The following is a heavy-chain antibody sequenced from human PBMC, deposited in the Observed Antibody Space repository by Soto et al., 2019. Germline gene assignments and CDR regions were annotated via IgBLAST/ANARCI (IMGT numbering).Heavy chain of an antibody. CDR1: GYTFTSYD. Sequence: GASVKVSCTASGYTFTSYDINWVRQATGQGLEWMGWMNPNSGNTGYAQKFQGRVTMTRNTSISTAYMELSSLRSEDTAVYYCARGPTNYDFWLPWFDPWGQGTLVTVSS. D-gene: IGHD3-3*01. J-gene: IGHJ5*02. CDR2: MNPNSGNT. V-gene: IGHV1-8*01. CDR3: ARGPTNYDFWLPWFDP.